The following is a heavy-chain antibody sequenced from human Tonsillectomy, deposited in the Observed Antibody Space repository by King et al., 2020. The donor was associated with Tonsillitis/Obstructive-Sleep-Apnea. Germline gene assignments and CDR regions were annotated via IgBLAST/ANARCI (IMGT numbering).Heavy chain of an antibody. CDR3: ARGQSGYAFYYYYYMDV. V-gene: IGHV3-21*01. CDR1: GFTFSSYS. CDR2: ISSSSSYI. D-gene: IGHD5-12*01. Sequence: VQLVESGGGLVKPGGSLRLSCAASGFTFSSYSMNWVRQAPGKGLEWVSSISSSSSYIYYADSVKGRFTISRDNAKNSLYLQMNSLRAEDTAVYYCARGQSGYAFYYYYYMDVWGKGTTVTVSS. J-gene: IGHJ6*03.